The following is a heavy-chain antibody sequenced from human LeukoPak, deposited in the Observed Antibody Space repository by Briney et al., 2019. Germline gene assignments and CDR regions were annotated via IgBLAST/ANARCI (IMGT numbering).Heavy chain of an antibody. CDR3: ARVPYVFDL. CDR1: GFTFSNYW. Sequence: GGSLRLSCAASGFTFSNYWMHWVRQAPGKGLVWVSRISRDGSSTDYLDSVKGRFTISRDNARNTLYLQMNSLRAEDTAVYYCARVPYVFDLWGQGTMVTVSS. J-gene: IGHJ3*01. V-gene: IGHV3-74*01. CDR2: ISRDGSST.